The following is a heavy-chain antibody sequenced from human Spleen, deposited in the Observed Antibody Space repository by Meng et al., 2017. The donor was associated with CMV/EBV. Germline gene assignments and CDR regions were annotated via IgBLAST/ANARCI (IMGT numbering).Heavy chain of an antibody. D-gene: IGHD2-2*01. V-gene: IGHV4-59*01. J-gene: IGHJ4*02. CDR2: MFYGGST. Sequence: SETLSLTCTVSGGSISDYYWSWIRQSPGKGLEWIGYMFYGGSTNYNPSLKSRATISVDASKRQSSLRLNSVAAADTAVYYCARVSGYCSSASCSNYFDFWGQGTLVTVSS. CDR3: ARVSGYCSSASCSNYFDF. CDR1: GGSISDYY.